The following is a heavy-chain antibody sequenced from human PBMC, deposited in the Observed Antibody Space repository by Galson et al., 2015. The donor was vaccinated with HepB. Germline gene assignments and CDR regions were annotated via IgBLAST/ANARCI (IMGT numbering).Heavy chain of an antibody. CDR3: ARARYSSSPPDY. CDR2: ISVYNANT. J-gene: IGHJ4*02. CDR1: GYTFTNYG. D-gene: IGHD6-6*01. V-gene: IGHV1-18*01. Sequence: SVKVSCKASGYTFTNYGISWVRQAPGQGLEWMGWISVYNANTDYALKLQGRVIITADTSTNTVYMEVRSLSSDDTAVYYCARARYSSSPPDYWGQGTLVTVSS.